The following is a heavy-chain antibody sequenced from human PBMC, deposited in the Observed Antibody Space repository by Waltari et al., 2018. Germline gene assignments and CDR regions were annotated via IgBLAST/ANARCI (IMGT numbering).Heavy chain of an antibody. J-gene: IGHJ4*02. CDR2: ISYDGSNK. CDR1: GFPFSSHA. CDR3: ARGWEYFDY. D-gene: IGHD1-26*01. V-gene: IGHV3-30*01. Sequence: QVQLVASGGGVVQPGRSLRLSCAASGFPFSSHAMHWVRPAPGKGVEWGAGISYDGSNKYYADSVKGRFTISRDNSKNTLYLQMNSLRAEDTAVYYCARGWEYFDYWGQGTLVTVSS.